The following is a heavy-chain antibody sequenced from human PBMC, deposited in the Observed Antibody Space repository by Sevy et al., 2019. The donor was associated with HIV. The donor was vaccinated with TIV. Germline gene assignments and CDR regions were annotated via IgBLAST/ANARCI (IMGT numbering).Heavy chain of an antibody. CDR2: ISYSGST. V-gene: IGHV4-61*01. J-gene: IGHJ4*02. CDR3: ARGSRGYSYG. Sequence: SETLSLTCTVSGDSVSSGSYFWSWIRQPPGKGLEWIGYISYSGSTNYNPSLKSRVPISVDTSKKQFSLKLTSVTAADTAVYFCARGSRGYSYGWGQGTLVTVSS. CDR1: GDSVSSGSYF. D-gene: IGHD5-18*01.